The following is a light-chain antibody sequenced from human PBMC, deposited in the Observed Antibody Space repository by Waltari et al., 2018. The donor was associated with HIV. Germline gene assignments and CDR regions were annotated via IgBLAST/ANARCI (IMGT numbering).Light chain of an antibody. CDR1: SRDIDGYNY. CDR2: DVS. CDR3: SSYTSSSTKV. Sequence: QSALTQPASVSGSPGQSITISCTGTSRDIDGYNYVSWYQQHPAKAPKLMIYDVSNRPSGLSNRFSGSKSGNTASLTISGLQAEDEADYYCSSYTSSSTKVFGGGTKLTVL. J-gene: IGLJ2*01. V-gene: IGLV2-14*03.